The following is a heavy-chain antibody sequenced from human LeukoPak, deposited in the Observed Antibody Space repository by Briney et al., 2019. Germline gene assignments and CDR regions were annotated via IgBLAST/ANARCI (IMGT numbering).Heavy chain of an antibody. CDR3: ARGRYGDYGDY. J-gene: IGHJ4*02. CDR2: IYYSGST. CDR1: GGSIGSYY. Sequence: SETLSLTCTVSGGSIGSYYWSWIRQPPGKGLEWIGYIYYSGSTNYNPSLKSRVTISVDTSKNQFSLKLSSVTAADTAVYYCARGRYGDYGDYWGQGTLVTVSS. V-gene: IGHV4-59*01. D-gene: IGHD4-17*01.